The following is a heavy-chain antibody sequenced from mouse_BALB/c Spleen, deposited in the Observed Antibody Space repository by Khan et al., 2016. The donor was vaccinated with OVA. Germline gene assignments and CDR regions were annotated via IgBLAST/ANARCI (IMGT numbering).Heavy chain of an antibody. V-gene: IGHV3-2*02. Sequence: VQLKESGPGLVKPSQSLSLTCTVTGYSITSDYAWNWIRQFPGNKLEWMGYISSTGGTSYNPSLKSRISITRDTSKNQFFLQLKSVTAEDTATYYCARSLYYSYGYALDCWGRGTLVTVSS. CDR2: ISSTGGT. CDR1: GYSITSDYA. J-gene: IGHJ4*01. CDR3: ARSLYYSYGYALDC. D-gene: IGHD2-14*01.